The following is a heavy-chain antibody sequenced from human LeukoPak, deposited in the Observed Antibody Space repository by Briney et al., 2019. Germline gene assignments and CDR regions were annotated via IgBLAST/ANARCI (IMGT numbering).Heavy chain of an antibody. D-gene: IGHD5-18*01. CDR1: GGSFSGYY. V-gene: IGHV4-34*01. J-gene: IGHJ4*02. Sequence: PSETLSLTCAVYGGSFSGYYWSWIRQPPGKGLEWIGEINHSGSTNYNPSLKSRVTISVDTSKNQFSLKLSSVTAADTAVYYCARDTASGYSYGYLFDYWGQGTLVTVSS. CDR3: ARDTASGYSYGYLFDY. CDR2: INHSGST.